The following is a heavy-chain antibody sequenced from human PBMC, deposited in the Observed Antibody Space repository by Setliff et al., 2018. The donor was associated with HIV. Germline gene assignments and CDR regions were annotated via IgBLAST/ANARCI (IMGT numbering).Heavy chain of an antibody. V-gene: IGHV4-4*07. CDR3: AREIWGQVAHVPYGMDV. CDR2: FYTSGST. CDR1: GGSISSYY. J-gene: IGHJ6*02. D-gene: IGHD5-12*01. Sequence: PSETLSFTCTVSGGSISSYYWSWIRQPAGKGLEWIGRFYTSGSTNYNPPLKSRVTMSVDTSKNQFSLKVRYVTAADTAIYYCAREIWGQVAHVPYGMDVWGQGATVTVSS.